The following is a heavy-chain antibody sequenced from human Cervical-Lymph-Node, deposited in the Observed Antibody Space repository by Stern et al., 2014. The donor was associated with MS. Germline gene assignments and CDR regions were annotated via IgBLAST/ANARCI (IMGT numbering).Heavy chain of an antibody. CDR1: GGTFSNYA. CDR3: ARASLTSGYYYSHLAY. V-gene: IGHV1-69*01. CDR2: IIPIFDIV. D-gene: IGHD3-22*01. Sequence: QVQLVQSRAEVKKPGSSVKVSCKASGGTFSNYATSWVRQVPGQGLEWVGGIIPIFDIVHYAQKFQGRVAIAADESTSTAYMEVNSLTHEDTAVYYCARASLTSGYYYSHLAYWGQGTLVTVSS. J-gene: IGHJ4*02.